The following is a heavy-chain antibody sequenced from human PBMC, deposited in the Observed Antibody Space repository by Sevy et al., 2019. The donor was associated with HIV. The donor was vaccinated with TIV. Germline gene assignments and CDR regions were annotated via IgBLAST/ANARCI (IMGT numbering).Heavy chain of an antibody. Sequence: GGSLRLSCAASGFTFSSDWMSWVRQAPGKGLEWVANIKQDGSEKYYVDSVKGRFTISRDNAKNSLYLQMNSLRAEDTAVYYCARDKIGYSSSWSDYWGQGTLVTVSS. J-gene: IGHJ4*02. CDR2: IKQDGSEK. CDR1: GFTFSSDW. V-gene: IGHV3-7*03. D-gene: IGHD6-13*01. CDR3: ARDKIGYSSSWSDY.